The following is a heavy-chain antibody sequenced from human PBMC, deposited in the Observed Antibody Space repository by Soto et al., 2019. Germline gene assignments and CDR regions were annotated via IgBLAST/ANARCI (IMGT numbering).Heavy chain of an antibody. J-gene: IGHJ6*03. CDR3: ARAEAGSYYDFWSGYPSAYTDV. CDR2: ISAYNGNT. V-gene: IGHV1-18*01. D-gene: IGHD3-3*01. Sequence: GASVKVSCKASGYTFTIYGIIWVRQAPGQGLEWMGWISAYNGNTNYSQKFQGRVTITRDTSTSTAYMELRSLRAEDTAVYYCARAEAGSYYDFWSGYPSAYTDVWGKGTTVTVSS. CDR1: GYTFTIYG.